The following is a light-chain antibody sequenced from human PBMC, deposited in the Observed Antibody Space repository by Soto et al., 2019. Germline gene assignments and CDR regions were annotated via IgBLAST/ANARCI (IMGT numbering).Light chain of an antibody. CDR1: NTDVGGYNY. J-gene: IGLJ1*01. CDR3: FSHRGGDSHV. V-gene: IGLV2-14*01. Sequence: QSALTQPASVSGSPGQSITVSCTGTNTDVGGYNYVSWYQHRPGKAPRLMIYGVTNRPSGVSNRFSGSKTGNTASLTISGLQAEDEADYYCFSHRGGDSHVFGTGTKVTVL. CDR2: GVT.